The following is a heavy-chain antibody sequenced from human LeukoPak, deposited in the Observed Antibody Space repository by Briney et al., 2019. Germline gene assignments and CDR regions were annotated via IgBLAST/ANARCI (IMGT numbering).Heavy chain of an antibody. CDR1: GFTFDDYA. Sequence: GGSLRLSCAASGFTFDDYAMHWVRQAPGKGLGWVSLISWDGGSTYYADSVKGRFTISRDNSKNSLYLQMNSLRAEDTALYYCAKVGAAAGTSYYYYMDVWGKGTTVTVSS. CDR2: ISWDGGST. CDR3: AKVGAAAGTSYYYYMDV. J-gene: IGHJ6*03. V-gene: IGHV3-43D*03. D-gene: IGHD6-13*01.